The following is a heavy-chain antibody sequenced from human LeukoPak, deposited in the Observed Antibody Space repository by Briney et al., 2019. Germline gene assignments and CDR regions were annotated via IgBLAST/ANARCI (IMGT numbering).Heavy chain of an antibody. V-gene: IGHV3-23*01. CDR1: GFTFSTYA. J-gene: IGHJ4*02. D-gene: IGHD3-10*01. CDR3: AKGALLWFGESDY. Sequence: GGSLRLSCAASGFTFSTYAMTWVRQAPGKGLEWVSAISGTGDSAYYAGSVKGRFTISRDNSKNTLYLQMNSLRAEDTAIYYCAKGALLWFGESDYWGQGTLVTVSS. CDR2: ISGTGDSA.